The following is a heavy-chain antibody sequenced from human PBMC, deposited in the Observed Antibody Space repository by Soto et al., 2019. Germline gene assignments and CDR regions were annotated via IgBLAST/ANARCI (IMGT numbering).Heavy chain of an antibody. J-gene: IGHJ4*02. D-gene: IGHD4-17*01. CDR3: ARGGGPFINSVTNPFDY. V-gene: IGHV3-53*04. Sequence: EVPLVESGGGLVQPRGSLRLSCVVSGFSVSNNYMSWVRQAPGMRLDWVSVIYADGTTYYVDSVKGRFTISRHNSRNTLYLQMDSLRTEDTAVYYCARGGGPFINSVTNPFDYWGQGTLVTVSS. CDR1: GFSVSNNY. CDR2: IYADGTT.